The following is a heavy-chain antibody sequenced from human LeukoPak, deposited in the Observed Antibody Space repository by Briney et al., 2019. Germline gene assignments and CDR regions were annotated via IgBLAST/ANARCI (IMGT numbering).Heavy chain of an antibody. Sequence: SETLSLTCTVSGGSISSSSYYWGWIRQPPGKGLEWIGSIYYNGSTYYNPSLKSRVTISVDTSKNQFSLKLSSVTAADTAVYYCARLHYDFWSGYPDYWGQGTLVTVSS. V-gene: IGHV4-39*01. J-gene: IGHJ4*02. CDR2: IYYNGST. D-gene: IGHD3-3*01. CDR3: ARLHYDFWSGYPDY. CDR1: GGSISSSSYY.